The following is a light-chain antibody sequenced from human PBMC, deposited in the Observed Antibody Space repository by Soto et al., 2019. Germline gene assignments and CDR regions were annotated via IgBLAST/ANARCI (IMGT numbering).Light chain of an antibody. V-gene: IGLV1-44*01. CDR2: SNN. CDR3: ASWDDSLSTHYV. Sequence: QSVLTQPPSASGTPRQRVTISCSGTSSNIGTNTVNWYRQVPGTAPKLLIYSNNQRPSGVPDRFSGSKSGTSATLAISGLQSEDEADYYCASWDDSLSTHYVFGTGTKVTVL. CDR1: SSNIGTNT. J-gene: IGLJ1*01.